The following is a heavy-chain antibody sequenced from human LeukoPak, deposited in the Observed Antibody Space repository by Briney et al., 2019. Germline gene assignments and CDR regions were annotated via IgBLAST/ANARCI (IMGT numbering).Heavy chain of an antibody. CDR1: GFTLTSYS. J-gene: IGHJ4*02. Sequence: PGGSLRLSCAASGFTLTSYSMNWVRQAPGKGLEWVSTSGGGGSTYYADSVKGRFTISRDNSKNTLYLQVNSLRAEDTAVYYCAKGGKWDVTPFDYWGQGTLVTVSS. V-gene: IGHV3-23*01. CDR3: AKGGKWDVTPFDY. CDR2: SGGGGST. D-gene: IGHD1-26*01.